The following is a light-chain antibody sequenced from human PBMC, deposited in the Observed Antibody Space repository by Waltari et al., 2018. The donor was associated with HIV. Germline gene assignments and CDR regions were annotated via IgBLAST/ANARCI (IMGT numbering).Light chain of an antibody. V-gene: IGKV1-39*01. Sequence: QLTQSPSSLSASLGDKVTITCRASKNIKTFLNWYQLRPGEAPRLLIYGVSGLPTGCPSRFTGGGSGADFTLTINNLQPADFASYFCQQTYSVSITFGPGTRVEI. CDR3: QQTYSVSIT. CDR2: GVS. J-gene: IGKJ5*01. CDR1: KNIKTF.